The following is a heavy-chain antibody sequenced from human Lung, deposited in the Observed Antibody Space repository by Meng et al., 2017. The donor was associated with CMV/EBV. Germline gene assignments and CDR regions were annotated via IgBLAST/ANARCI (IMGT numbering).Heavy chain of an antibody. CDR2: IYHSGTT. J-gene: IGHJ3*01. CDR1: GGPISSSNW. V-gene: IGHV4-4*01. Sequence: SCAVPGGPISSSNWWNWVRQPPGTGLEWIGEIYHSGTTLHNPSLKSRVTIVVDKSKNHFSLKLTSVTAADTAIYFCARGYYDLWSGYSYHDAFDLXGQGTMVTVSS. CDR3: ARGYYDLWSGYSYHDAFDL. D-gene: IGHD3-3*01.